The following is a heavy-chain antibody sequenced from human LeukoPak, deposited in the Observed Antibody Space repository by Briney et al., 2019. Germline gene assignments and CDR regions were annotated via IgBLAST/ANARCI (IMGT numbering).Heavy chain of an antibody. CDR2: ISGGGDST. CDR1: GFKFDDSA. CDR3: AKSRGYSYGYGDY. D-gene: IGHD5-18*01. V-gene: IGHV3-43*02. Sequence: GGSLRLSCAASGFKFDDSAMHWVRQAPGKGLEWVSLISGGGDSTYYADSVKGRFTISRDNSKNSLYLQMNSLRTEDTALYYCAKSRGYSYGYGDYWGQGTLVTVSS. J-gene: IGHJ4*02.